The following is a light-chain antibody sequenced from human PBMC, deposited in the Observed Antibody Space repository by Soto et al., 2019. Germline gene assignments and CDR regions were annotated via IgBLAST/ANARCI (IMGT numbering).Light chain of an antibody. CDR3: QQYENLPT. Sequence: DIQMTQSPSSVSDSVGDRFTITCQASQNINNYLNWYQQKPGRAPKLLIYDASNLEAGVPSRFRGSGSGTDFTFTISRLQPEDIATYYCQQYENLPTFGQGTRLEIK. V-gene: IGKV1-33*01. CDR1: QNINNY. J-gene: IGKJ5*01. CDR2: DAS.